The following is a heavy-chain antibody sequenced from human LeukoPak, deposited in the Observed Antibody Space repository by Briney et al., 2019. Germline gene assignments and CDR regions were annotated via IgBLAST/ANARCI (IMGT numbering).Heavy chain of an antibody. CDR3: ARTYSSGWYLTIDY. J-gene: IGHJ4*02. Sequence: PSETLSLTCTVSGGSISSYYWSWIRQPPGKGLEWIGYIYYSGSTNYNPSLKSRVTISVDTSKNQFSLKLSSVTAADTAVYYCARTYSSGWYLTIDYWGQGTLVTVSS. CDR2: IYYSGST. D-gene: IGHD6-19*01. CDR1: GGSISSYY. V-gene: IGHV4-59*12.